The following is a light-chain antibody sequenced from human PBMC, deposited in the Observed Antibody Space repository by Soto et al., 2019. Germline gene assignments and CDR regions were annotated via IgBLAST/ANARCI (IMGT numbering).Light chain of an antibody. Sequence: EVVMTQSPASLSVSPGERVTLSCRASQNIRNNLAWYQQKPGQSPRLLISGASTREAGVPGRFSGSGSWTEFTLIISSLQSEDFAIYYCQQYNNWPPWTCGQGTKV. CDR2: GAS. J-gene: IGKJ1*01. CDR3: QQYNNWPPWT. CDR1: QNIRNN. V-gene: IGKV3-15*01.